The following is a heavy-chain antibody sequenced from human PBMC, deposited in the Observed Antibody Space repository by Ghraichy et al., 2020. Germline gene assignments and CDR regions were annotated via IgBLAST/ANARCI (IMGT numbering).Heavy chain of an antibody. D-gene: IGHD2-2*01. CDR1: GGSISSTSYY. V-gene: IGHV4-39*01. CDR2: IYYSGST. CDR3: ARNSTPIEVVPADWFDP. Sequence: SETLSLTCTVSGGSISSTSYYWSWIRQRPGKGLDWIVSIYYSGSTYYNLSRRSRVTISVYTSKNPLSLRLSSVTAADTAVYYCARNSTPIEVVPADWFDPWGQGTLVTVSS. J-gene: IGHJ5*02.